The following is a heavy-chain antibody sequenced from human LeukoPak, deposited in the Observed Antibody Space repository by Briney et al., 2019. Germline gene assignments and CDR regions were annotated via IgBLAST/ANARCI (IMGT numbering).Heavy chain of an antibody. J-gene: IGHJ4*02. D-gene: IGHD3-22*01. V-gene: IGHV1-46*01. CDR2: INPSGGTT. CDR1: GYTFTTYC. Sequence: ASVKVSCKASGYTFTTYCMHWVRQAPGQGHEWMGIINPSGGTTSYAQKFQGRVAMTRDTSTSTVHMELSSLRSEDTAVYYCARDYRFRSSDYYYPLDYWGQGTLVTVSS. CDR3: ARDYRFRSSDYYYPLDY.